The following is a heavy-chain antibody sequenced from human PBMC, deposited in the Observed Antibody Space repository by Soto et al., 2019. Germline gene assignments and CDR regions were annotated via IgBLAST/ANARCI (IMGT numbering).Heavy chain of an antibody. CDR1: GFTFSSYG. CDR2: ISYDGSNK. CDR3: AKENIVVVTAQFTALNN. J-gene: IGHJ4*02. D-gene: IGHD2-21*02. Sequence: PGGSLRLSCAASGFTFSSYGMHWVRQAPGKGLEWVAVISYDGSNKYYADSVKGRFTISRDNSKNTLYLQMNSLRAEDTAVYYCAKENIVVVTAQFTALNNWGQGTRVTVSS. V-gene: IGHV3-30*18.